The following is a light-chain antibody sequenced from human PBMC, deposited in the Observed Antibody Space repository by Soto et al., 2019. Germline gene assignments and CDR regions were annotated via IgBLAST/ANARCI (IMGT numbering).Light chain of an antibody. CDR2: GAS. Sequence: ETVMTQSPATLSVSPGDRATLSCRASQSVGSNLAWYQQKYGQAPRLLIYGASSRATGIPARFSGSGSGTEFSLPISSVQSEDFAVFYCQQYNNWPPITFGQGTRLELK. J-gene: IGKJ5*01. CDR3: QQYNNWPPIT. V-gene: IGKV3D-15*01. CDR1: QSVGSN.